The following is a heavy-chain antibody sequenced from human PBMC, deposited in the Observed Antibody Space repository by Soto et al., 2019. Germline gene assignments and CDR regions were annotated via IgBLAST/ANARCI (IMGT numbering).Heavy chain of an antibody. V-gene: IGHV1-69*02. CDR1: GGTFSSYT. CDR3: ASYCSGGGCSVAY. D-gene: IGHD2-15*01. CDR2: IIPILGIA. Sequence: SVKVSCKASGGTFSSYTISWVRQAPGQGLEWMGRIIPILGIANYAQKFQGRVTITADKSTSTAYMELSSLRSEDTAVYYCASYCSGGGCSVAYWGQGTLVTVPS. J-gene: IGHJ4*02.